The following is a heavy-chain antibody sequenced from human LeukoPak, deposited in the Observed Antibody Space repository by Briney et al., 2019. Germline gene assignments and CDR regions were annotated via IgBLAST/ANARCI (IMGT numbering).Heavy chain of an antibody. CDR1: GYTFTGHY. Sequence: ASVKVSCKASGYTFTGHYIHWVRQAPGQGLEWMGWINPNSGGTNYAQKFQGRVTMTRDTSISTAYMELNRLRSDDTAVYYCARVVALTGTPVYYMDVWGKGTTVTVSS. V-gene: IGHV1-2*02. CDR3: ARVVALTGTPVYYMDV. CDR2: INPNSGGT. D-gene: IGHD6-19*01. J-gene: IGHJ6*03.